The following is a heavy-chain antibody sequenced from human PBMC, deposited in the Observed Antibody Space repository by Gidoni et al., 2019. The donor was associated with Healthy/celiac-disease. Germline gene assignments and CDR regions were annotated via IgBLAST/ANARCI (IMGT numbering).Heavy chain of an antibody. J-gene: IGHJ4*02. CDR2: ISAYNGNT. D-gene: IGHD3-10*01. CDR3: ARDGAGSGFSDY. V-gene: IGHV1-18*01. Sequence: GESPGQGLEWMGWISAYNGNTNYAQKLQDRVTMTTDTSTSTAYMELRSLRSDDTAVYYCARDGAGSGFSDYWGQGTLVTVSS.